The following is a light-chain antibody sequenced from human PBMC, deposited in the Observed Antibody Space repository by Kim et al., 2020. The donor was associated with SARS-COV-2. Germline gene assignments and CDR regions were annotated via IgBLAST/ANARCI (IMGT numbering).Light chain of an antibody. V-gene: IGKV1-9*01. J-gene: IGKJ4*01. CDR2: LAS. CDR1: QGISSR. Sequence: APVGDRVTITGRASQGISSRLAWYQQEPGKAPKLLIYLASTLQSGVPSRFSGSGSATEFTLTVSSLQPEDFATYYCQQSTSYPITFGGGTKVDIK. CDR3: QQSTSYPIT.